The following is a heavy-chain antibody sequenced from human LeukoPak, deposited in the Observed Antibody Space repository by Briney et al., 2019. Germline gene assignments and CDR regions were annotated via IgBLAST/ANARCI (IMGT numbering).Heavy chain of an antibody. D-gene: IGHD3-3*01. CDR1: GFTFSSYS. Sequence: PGGSLRLSSAASGFTFSSYSMNWVRQAPGKGLEWVSSISSSSSYIYYADSVKGRFTISRDNAKNSLYLQMNSLRAEDTAVYYCAKGPSLFGSFDYWGQGTLVTVSS. V-gene: IGHV3-21*01. CDR2: ISSSSSYI. CDR3: AKGPSLFGSFDY. J-gene: IGHJ4*02.